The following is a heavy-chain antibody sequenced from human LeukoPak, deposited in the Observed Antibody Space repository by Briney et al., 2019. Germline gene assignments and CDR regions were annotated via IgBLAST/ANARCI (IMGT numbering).Heavy chain of an antibody. Sequence: SETLSLTCAVYGGTFSGYYWSWIRQPPGKGLEWIGEINHSGSTNYNPSLKSRVTISVDTSKNQFSLKLSSVTAADTAVYYCARRRFIAARRLGDMDVWGKGTTVTVSS. J-gene: IGHJ6*03. CDR2: INHSGST. D-gene: IGHD6-6*01. V-gene: IGHV4-34*01. CDR1: GGTFSGYY. CDR3: ARRRFIAARRLGDMDV.